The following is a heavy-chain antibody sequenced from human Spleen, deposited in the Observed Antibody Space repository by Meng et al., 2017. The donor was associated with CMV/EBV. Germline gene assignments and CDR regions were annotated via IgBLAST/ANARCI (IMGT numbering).Heavy chain of an antibody. CDR3: ARHNIVGVTYFDN. D-gene: IGHD1-26*01. V-gene: IGHV1-18*01. CDR2: ISTYNGKT. J-gene: IGHJ4*02. CDR1: GFTFSTYG. Sequence: GESLKISCRGSGFTFSTYGISWVRQAPGQGLEWMGWISTYNGKTKYAQKLQGRVTMTTDTPTTTASMELRSLRSDDTAVYYCARHNIVGVTYFDNWGQGTLVTVSS.